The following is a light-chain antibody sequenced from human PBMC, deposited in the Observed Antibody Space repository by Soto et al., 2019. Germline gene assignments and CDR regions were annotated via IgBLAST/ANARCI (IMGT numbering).Light chain of an antibody. J-gene: IGKJ4*01. Sequence: EIVLTQSPATLSLSPGNRATLSCRARPSVSSSLAWYQQTPGQAPRLLLYDASNRATGIPARFSGSGSGTDFTLTITSLEPEDFAVYYCQQRSNWPSTFGGGTKVEIK. CDR2: DAS. CDR3: QQRSNWPST. CDR1: PSVSSS. V-gene: IGKV3-11*01.